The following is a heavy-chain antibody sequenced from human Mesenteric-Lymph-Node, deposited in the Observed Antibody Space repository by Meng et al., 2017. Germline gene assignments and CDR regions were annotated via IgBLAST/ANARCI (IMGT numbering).Heavy chain of an antibody. D-gene: IGHD3-10*01. J-gene: IGHJ4*02. CDR3: AKIVMVGGLILRAPDY. CDR2: ISATDHYT. V-gene: IGHV3-23*01. CDR1: GFIFSTYA. Sequence: GESLKISCAASGFIFSTYAMSWVRQAPGKGLEWVSAISATDHYTYYADSVKGRFTISRDDSKNTLYMQMNSLRAEDTAVYYCAKIVMVGGLILRAPDYWGQGTLVTVSS.